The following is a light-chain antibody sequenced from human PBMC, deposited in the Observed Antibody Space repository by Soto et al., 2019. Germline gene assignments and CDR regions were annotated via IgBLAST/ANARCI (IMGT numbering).Light chain of an antibody. V-gene: IGKV3-15*01. CDR1: QSVTSN. Sequence: EIVMTQSPATLSVSPGERATLSCRASQSVTSNLAWYQKKPGQAPRLLIYGASTRATGIPARFSGSGSGTDFTLTISSLQSEDFAVYYCQQYDNWWTFVQGTRVEIK. J-gene: IGKJ1*01. CDR2: GAS. CDR3: QQYDNWWT.